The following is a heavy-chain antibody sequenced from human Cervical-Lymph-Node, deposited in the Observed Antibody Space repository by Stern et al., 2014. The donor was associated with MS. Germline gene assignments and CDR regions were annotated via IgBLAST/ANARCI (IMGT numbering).Heavy chain of an antibody. CDR1: GDSINSGGHY. D-gene: IGHD1-26*01. V-gene: IGHV4-31*03. CDR2: IYNSGAT. Sequence: QVQLQQSGPGLVKPSQTLSLTCTVSGDSINSGGHYWSWIRQRPGKGLEWIGYIYNSGATFYSPSLKGRATISLNTPKNPFSSAMSSVTAADTAIYYCASRWSGTYYGQNWFDPWGQGTLVTVSS. J-gene: IGHJ5*02. CDR3: ASRWSGTYYGQNWFDP.